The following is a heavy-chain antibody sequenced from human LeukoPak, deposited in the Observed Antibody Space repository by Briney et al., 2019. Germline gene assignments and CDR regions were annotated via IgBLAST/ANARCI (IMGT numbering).Heavy chain of an antibody. V-gene: IGHV4-39*07. J-gene: IGHJ6*02. CDR2: INHSGST. Sequence: SETLSLTCTVSGGSISSGDYYWSWIRQPPGKGLEWIGEINHSGSTNYNPSLKSRVTISVDTSKNQFSLKLSSVTAADTAVYYCARGDRIEYGSGSYYIDHYYYGMDVWGQGTTVTVSS. CDR1: GGSISSGDYY. D-gene: IGHD3-10*01. CDR3: ARGDRIEYGSGSYYIDHYYYGMDV.